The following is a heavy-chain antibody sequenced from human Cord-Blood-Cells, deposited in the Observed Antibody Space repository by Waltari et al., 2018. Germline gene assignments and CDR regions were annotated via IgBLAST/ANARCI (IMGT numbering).Heavy chain of an antibody. V-gene: IGHV1-3*01. Sequence: QVQLVQSGAEVKKPGASVKVSCKASGYTFTSYAMHWVRQAPGQRLEWMGWINAGNGNTKYSQKFQGRVTITRDTSASTTYMELSSLRSEDTAVYYCAREGARGSYYDIWGQGTMVTVSS. D-gene: IGHD1-26*01. CDR1: GYTFTSYA. J-gene: IGHJ3*02. CDR3: AREGARGSYYDI. CDR2: INAGNGNT.